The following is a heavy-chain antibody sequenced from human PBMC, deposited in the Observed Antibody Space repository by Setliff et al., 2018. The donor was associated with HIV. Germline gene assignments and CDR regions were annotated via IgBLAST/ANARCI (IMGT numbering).Heavy chain of an antibody. D-gene: IGHD3-10*01. CDR3: ARDQGHGSGRSYYYYYMDV. J-gene: IGHJ6*03. V-gene: IGHV4-38-2*02. CDR2: IYHSGST. Sequence: PSETLSLTCAVSGYSISSGYYWGWIRQPPGKGLEWIGSIYHSGSTYYNPSLKSRVTISVDTSKNQFSLKLSSVTAADTAVYYCARDQGHGSGRSYYYYYMDVWGKGTTVTVSS. CDR1: GYSISSGYY.